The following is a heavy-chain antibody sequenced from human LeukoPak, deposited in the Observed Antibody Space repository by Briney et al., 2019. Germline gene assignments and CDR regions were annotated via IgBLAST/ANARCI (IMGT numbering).Heavy chain of an antibody. CDR2: IYYSGST. Sequence: SETLSLTCTVSGGSISSGDYYWSWIRQPRGKGLEWIGYIYYSGSTYYNPSLKSRVTISVDTSKNQFSLKLSSVTAADTAVYYCAREGRYCGGGCYGIGWFDPWGQGTLVTVSS. D-gene: IGHD2-21*01. CDR1: GGSISSGDYY. CDR3: AREGRYCGGGCYGIGWFDP. V-gene: IGHV4-30-4*08. J-gene: IGHJ5*02.